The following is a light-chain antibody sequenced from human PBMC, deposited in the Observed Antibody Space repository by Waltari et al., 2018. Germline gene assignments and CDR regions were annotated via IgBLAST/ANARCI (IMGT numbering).Light chain of an antibody. CDR2: GDD. V-gene: IGLV1-44*01. J-gene: IGLJ3*02. CDR1: SLNIGKKN. CDR3: LAWDDSLNGWV. Sequence: QSVLTQSPSASGTPGQRVTMSCSGSSLNIGKKNANWYQQVPGTAPKLLIYGDDQRPSGAPDRISGSKSGTSASLAISGLQPEDEADYYCLAWDDSLNGWVFGGGTKVTVL.